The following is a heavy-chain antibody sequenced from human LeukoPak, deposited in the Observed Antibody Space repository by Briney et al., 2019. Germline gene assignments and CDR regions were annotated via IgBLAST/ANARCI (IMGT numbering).Heavy chain of an antibody. D-gene: IGHD3-10*01. Sequence: KSGGSLRLSCAASGFTFTNAWMTWVRQAPGKGLEWVGRIKSNGDGATTDYAAPVKGRLSMSRDDSKATMYLQMYSLEAEDTAVYYCTTDLGLTMIRGVIVYWGQGALVTVSS. J-gene: IGHJ4*02. V-gene: IGHV3-15*01. CDR2: IKSNGDGATT. CDR3: TTDLGLTMIRGVIVY. CDR1: GFTFTNAW.